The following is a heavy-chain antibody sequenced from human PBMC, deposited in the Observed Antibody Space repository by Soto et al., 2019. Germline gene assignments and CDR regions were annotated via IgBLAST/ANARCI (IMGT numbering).Heavy chain of an antibody. J-gene: IGHJ1*01. CDR3: GRERDGSSWSSAEYLQH. CDR2: ISAYNGNT. D-gene: IGHD6-13*01. CDR1: GYTFTTYG. V-gene: IGHV1-18*01. Sequence: QVQLVQSGAEVKKPGASVKVSCKASGYTFTTYGIHWVRQAPGQGLEWMGWISAYNGNTNYAQKFQGRVTMTTDTPTTTAYMDLRSLRSDDTAVYYCGRERDGSSWSSAEYLQHWGQGTLVTVSS.